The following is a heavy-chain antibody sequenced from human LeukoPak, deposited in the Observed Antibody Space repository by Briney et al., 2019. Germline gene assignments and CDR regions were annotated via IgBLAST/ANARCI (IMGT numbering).Heavy chain of an antibody. Sequence: ASVKVSCKASGGTFSSYAMSWVRQAPGQGLEWMGRIIPILGIANYAQKFQGRVTITADKSTSTAYMELSSLRSEDTAVYYCARERLSYYYDSSGSPPLYWGQGTLVTVSS. D-gene: IGHD3-22*01. V-gene: IGHV1-69*04. CDR3: ARERLSYYYDSSGSPPLY. CDR2: IIPILGIA. J-gene: IGHJ4*02. CDR1: GGTFSSYA.